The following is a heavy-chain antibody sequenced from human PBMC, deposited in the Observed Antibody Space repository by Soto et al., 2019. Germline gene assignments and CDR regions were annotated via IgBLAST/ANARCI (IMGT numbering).Heavy chain of an antibody. J-gene: IGHJ4*02. CDR2: INPTGSVT. CDR1: GFTFSNYW. CDR3: AIGRNGEYSFDN. V-gene: IGHV3-74*01. Sequence: EVQLVESGGGLVQPGGSLRLSCAASGFTFSNYWMHWVRQTPGKGLVWVSRINPTGSVTSYADSVEGRFSTSRDNAKNTLSLHMDGLRGEDTAVYYCAIGRNGEYSFDNFGQGTLVTVSS. D-gene: IGHD3-10*01.